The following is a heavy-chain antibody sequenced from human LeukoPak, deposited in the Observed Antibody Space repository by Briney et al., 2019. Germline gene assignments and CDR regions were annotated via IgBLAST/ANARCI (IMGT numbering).Heavy chain of an antibody. J-gene: IGHJ5*02. V-gene: IGHV4-34*01. CDR2: INHSGST. CDR1: GGSFSGYY. D-gene: IGHD3-9*01. CDR3: ARGGNYDILTADISSDWFDP. Sequence: SETLSFTCAVYGGSFSGYYWSWIRQPPGKGLEWIGEINHSGSTNYDPSLKSRVTISVDTSKNQFSLKLSSVTAADTAVYYCARGGNYDILTADISSDWFDPWGQGTLVTVSS.